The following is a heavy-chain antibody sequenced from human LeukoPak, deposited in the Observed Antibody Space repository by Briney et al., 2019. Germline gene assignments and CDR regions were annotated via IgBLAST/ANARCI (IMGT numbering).Heavy chain of an antibody. CDR2: ISSSSSYI. CDR3: ARGYSSGYQDY. V-gene: IGHV3-21*01. J-gene: IGHJ4*02. Sequence: GGSLRLSCAASGFTFSSYGMNWVRQAPGKGLEWVSSISSSSSYIYYADSVKGRFTISRDNAKNSLYLQMNSLRAEDTAVYYCARGYSSGYQDYWGQGTPVTVSS. CDR1: GFTFSSYG. D-gene: IGHD3-22*01.